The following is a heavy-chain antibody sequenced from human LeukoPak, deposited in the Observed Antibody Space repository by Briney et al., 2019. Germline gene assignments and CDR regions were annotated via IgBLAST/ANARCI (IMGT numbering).Heavy chain of an antibody. CDR2: ISGDGTAR. Sequence: GGSLRLSCAASRFTSSSYWTHWVRQVPGKGLVWVSRISGDGTARNYADSVKGRFTISRDDAKNTVDLQMNSLRGEDTAVYYCVRGRGSYGWFDPWGQGTLVTVSS. CDR3: VRGRGSYGWFDP. J-gene: IGHJ5*02. D-gene: IGHD3-10*01. V-gene: IGHV3-74*01. CDR1: RFTSSSYW.